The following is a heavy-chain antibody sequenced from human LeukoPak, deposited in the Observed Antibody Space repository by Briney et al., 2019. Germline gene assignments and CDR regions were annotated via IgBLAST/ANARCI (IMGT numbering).Heavy chain of an antibody. J-gene: IGHJ3*02. D-gene: IGHD3-10*01. CDR2: ITDSGGST. Sequence: GGSLRLSCSASGFTFSSYAMSWVRQAPGKGLEWVSAITDSGGSTYHADSVKGRFTISRHNSKNTLYLQMNSLRAEDTAVYYCAKDIPKGSGSHWWGAAYIWGQGTMVIVSS. V-gene: IGHV3-23*01. CDR1: GFTFSSYA. CDR3: AKDIPKGSGSHWWGAAYI.